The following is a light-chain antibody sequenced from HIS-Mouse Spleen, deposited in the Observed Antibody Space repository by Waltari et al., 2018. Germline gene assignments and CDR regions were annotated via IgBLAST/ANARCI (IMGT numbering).Light chain of an antibody. CDR2: RNN. V-gene: IGLV1-47*01. CDR1: SSNIGSNY. CDR3: AAWDDSLSGHWV. Sequence: QSVLTQPPSASGTPGQRVTISCSGRSSNIGSNYVYWYQQLPGTAPKLRIYRNNQRPSGVPDRFSGSKSGPSASLAISGLRSEDEADYYCAAWDDSLSGHWVFGGGTKLTVL. J-gene: IGLJ3*02.